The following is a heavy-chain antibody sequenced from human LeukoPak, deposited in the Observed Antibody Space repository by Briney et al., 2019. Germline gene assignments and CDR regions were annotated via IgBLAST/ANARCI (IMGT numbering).Heavy chain of an antibody. CDR2: INPNSGGT. CDR1: GYTFTGYY. V-gene: IGHV1-2*02. CDR3: ARDVGEYCSSVSCYASDY. J-gene: IGHJ4*02. Sequence: ASVKVSCKASGYTFTGYYMHWVRQAPGQGLEWMGWINPNSGGTNYAQKFQGRVTMTTDTSTSTAYMELRSLRSDDTAVYYCARDVGEYCSSVSCYASDYWGQGTLVTVSS. D-gene: IGHD2-2*01.